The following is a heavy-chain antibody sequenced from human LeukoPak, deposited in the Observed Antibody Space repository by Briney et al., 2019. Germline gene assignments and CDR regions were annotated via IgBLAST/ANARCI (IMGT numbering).Heavy chain of an antibody. CDR3: ARGSATNWFDP. Sequence: PSETLSLTCTVSGDSISSSTYYWGWIRQPPGKGLEWIGSIYNSGSTYYNPSIKSRVTISLDTSKNQFCLKLRSVTAADTAVYYCARGSATNWFDPWGQGTLVTVSS. J-gene: IGHJ5*02. V-gene: IGHV4-39*07. CDR1: GDSISSSTYY. D-gene: IGHD2-15*01. CDR2: IYNSGST.